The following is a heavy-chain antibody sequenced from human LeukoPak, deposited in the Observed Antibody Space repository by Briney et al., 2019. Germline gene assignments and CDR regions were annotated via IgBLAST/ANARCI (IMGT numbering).Heavy chain of an antibody. CDR3: AREYSGRPDYFDE. D-gene: IGHD3-10*01. J-gene: IGHJ4*02. Sequence: PGGSLRLSCAASGFTFSSYSMNWIRQAPGRGLEWVSYINSRNTIIYYADSVKGRFTISRDNAKNSLYLQMNNLRADDMAVYYCAREYSGRPDYFDEWGRGTLVTVSS. V-gene: IGHV3-48*01. CDR2: INSRNTII. CDR1: GFTFSSYS.